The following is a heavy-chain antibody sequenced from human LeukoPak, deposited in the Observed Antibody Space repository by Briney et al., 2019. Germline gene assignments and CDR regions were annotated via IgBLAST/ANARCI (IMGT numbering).Heavy chain of an antibody. CDR1: AFAVSTTY. CDR2: IYTSGST. D-gene: IGHD3-3*02. Sequence: GGSLRLSCAASAFAVSTTYMSWVRQAPGKGLEWVSVIYTSGSTYYADSVKGRFTISRDNSKNTVYLQMNSLRAEDTAVYHCARDITSTGYYEYWGDRALGTVSS. V-gene: IGHV3-53*01. J-gene: IGHJ4*03. CDR3: ARDITSTGYYEY.